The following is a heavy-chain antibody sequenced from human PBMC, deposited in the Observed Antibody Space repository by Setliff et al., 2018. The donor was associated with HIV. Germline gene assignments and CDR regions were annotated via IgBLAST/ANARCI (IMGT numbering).Heavy chain of an antibody. CDR2: VSSRGDT. J-gene: IGHJ6*03. CDR3: ARHGQDYQLGYYYYYMDV. V-gene: IGHV4-59*05. Sequence: SETLSLTCTVSDSGTYYWSWIRQPAGKGLEWIGRVSSRGDTYYNPSLKSRVTISVDTSKNQFSLKLSSVTAADTAVYYCARHGQDYQLGYYYYYMDVWGKGTTVTVSS. D-gene: IGHD2-2*01. CDR1: DSGTYY.